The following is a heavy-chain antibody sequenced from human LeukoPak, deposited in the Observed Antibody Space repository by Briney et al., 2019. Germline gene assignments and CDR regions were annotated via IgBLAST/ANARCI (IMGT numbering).Heavy chain of an antibody. CDR3: AREIAYYDSSGYLDY. D-gene: IGHD3-22*01. V-gene: IGHV4-61*02. Sequence: SETLSLTCTVSGGSISSGPYYWGWIRQPAGKGLEWIGRIYTSGSTNYNPSLKSRVTMSVDTSKNQFSLKLSSVTAADTAVYYCAREIAYYDSSGYLDYWGQGTLVTVSS. CDR2: IYTSGST. J-gene: IGHJ4*02. CDR1: GGSISSGPYY.